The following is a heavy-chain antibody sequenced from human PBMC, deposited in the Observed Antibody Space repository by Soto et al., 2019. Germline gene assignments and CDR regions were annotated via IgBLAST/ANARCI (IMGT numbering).Heavy chain of an antibody. V-gene: IGHV4-59*01. J-gene: IGHJ6*02. Sequence: PSETLSLTCTVSGGSISSYYWSWIRQPPGKGLEWIGYIYYSGSTNYNPSLKSRVTISVDTSKNQFSLKLSSVTAADTAVYYCARVYYYGSGRRYYYGMEVWGQGTTVTVSS. D-gene: IGHD3-10*01. CDR3: ARVYYYGSGRRYYYGMEV. CDR1: GGSISSYY. CDR2: IYYSGST.